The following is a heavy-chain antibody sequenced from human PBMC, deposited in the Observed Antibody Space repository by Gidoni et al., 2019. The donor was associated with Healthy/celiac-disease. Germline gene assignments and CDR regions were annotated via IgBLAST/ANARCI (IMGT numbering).Heavy chain of an antibody. CDR3: ARENDYSNPHFDY. Sequence: QVQLVEPGGGLVKPGGSLRLSCAASGFTFSDYYMSWIRQAPGKGLEWVSYISSSSSYTNYADSVKGRFTISRDNAKNSLYLQMNSLRAEDTAVYYCARENDYSNPHFDYWGQGTLVTVSS. CDR1: GFTFSDYY. D-gene: IGHD4-4*01. J-gene: IGHJ4*02. V-gene: IGHV3-11*06. CDR2: ISSSSSYT.